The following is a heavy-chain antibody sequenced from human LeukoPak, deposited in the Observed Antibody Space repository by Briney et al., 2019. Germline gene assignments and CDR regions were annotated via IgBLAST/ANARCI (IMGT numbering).Heavy chain of an antibody. D-gene: IGHD4-17*01. CDR3: ARTTSLTASGYDY. V-gene: IGHV1-8*03. Sequence: ASVKVSCKTSGYTFTSYHITWVRQATGQGHKWMGWMNPYSGDRGYAQKFQGRVCITSDTSISTAYMELSSLRSEDTAVYFCARTTSLTASGYDYWGQGTLVTVSS. CDR1: GYTFTSYH. J-gene: IGHJ4*02. CDR2: MNPYSGDR.